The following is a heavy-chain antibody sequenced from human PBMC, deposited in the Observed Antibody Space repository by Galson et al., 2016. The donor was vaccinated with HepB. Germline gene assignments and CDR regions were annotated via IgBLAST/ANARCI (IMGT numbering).Heavy chain of an antibody. V-gene: IGHV3-7*04. D-gene: IGHD3-22*01. Sequence: SLRLSCAASGLTFSSFWMTWVRQAPGKGLEWVANFNQDGNEKHHLDSVRGRFTISRDNAKNSLYLQINSLRAEDTAVYYCARAYHYTLDYWGQGTLVTVSS. CDR1: GLTFSSFW. J-gene: IGHJ4*02. CDR3: ARAYHYTLDY. CDR2: FNQDGNEK.